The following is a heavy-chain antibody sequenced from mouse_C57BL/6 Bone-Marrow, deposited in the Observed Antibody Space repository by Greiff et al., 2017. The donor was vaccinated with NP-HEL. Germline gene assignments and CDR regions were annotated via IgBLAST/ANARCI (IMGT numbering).Heavy chain of an antibody. V-gene: IGHV1-15*01. J-gene: IGHJ1*03. CDR3: TNDGLDV. CDR1: GYTFTDYE. D-gene: IGHD2-3*01. Sequence: LQESGAELVRPGASVTLSCKASGYTFTDYEMHWVKQTPVHGLEWIGAIDPETGGTAYNQKFKGKAILTADKSSSTAYMELRSLTSEDSAVYYCTNDGLDVWGTGTTVTVSS. CDR2: IDPETGGT.